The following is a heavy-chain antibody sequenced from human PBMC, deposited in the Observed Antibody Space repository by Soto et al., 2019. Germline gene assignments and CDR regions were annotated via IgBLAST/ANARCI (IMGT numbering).Heavy chain of an antibody. CDR1: GFTFSSYA. D-gene: IGHD2-2*01. CDR3: AKDSCSSTSCYVRWFDP. CDR2: ISGSGGST. J-gene: IGHJ5*02. Sequence: GGSLRLSCAASGFTFSSYAMSWVRQAPGKGLEWVSAISGSGGSTYYAYSVKGRFTISRDNSKNTLYLQMNSLRAEDTAVYYCAKDSCSSTSCYVRWFDPWGQGTLVTVSS. V-gene: IGHV3-23*01.